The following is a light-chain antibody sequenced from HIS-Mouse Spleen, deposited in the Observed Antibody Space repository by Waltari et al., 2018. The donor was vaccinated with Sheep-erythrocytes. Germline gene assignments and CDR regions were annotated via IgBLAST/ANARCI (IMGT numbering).Light chain of an antibody. CDR1: NLADKY. J-gene: IGLJ2*01. CDR3: QAWDSSTAV. Sequence: SYELTQPPSVSVSPGQTASIPCSGDNLADKYSCWYQQKPGQSPVLVIYQDSKRPSGIPERFSGSNSGNTATLTISGTQAMDEADYYCQAWDSSTAVFGGGTKLNVL. CDR2: QDS. V-gene: IGLV3-1*01.